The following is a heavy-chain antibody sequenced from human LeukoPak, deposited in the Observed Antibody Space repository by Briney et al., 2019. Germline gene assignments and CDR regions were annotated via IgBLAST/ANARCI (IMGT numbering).Heavy chain of an antibody. CDR2: IDWDDDK. Sequence: SGPALVKPTQTLTLTCTFSGFSLTTSGMCVSWIRQPPGKALEWLARIDWDDDKYYSASLKTRLTISKDTSKNQVVLTMTNMDRVDTATYYCARIRYDSRSFDYWGQGTLVTVSS. CDR3: ARIRYDSRSFDY. D-gene: IGHD3-22*01. J-gene: IGHJ4*02. V-gene: IGHV2-70*11. CDR1: GFSLTTSGMC.